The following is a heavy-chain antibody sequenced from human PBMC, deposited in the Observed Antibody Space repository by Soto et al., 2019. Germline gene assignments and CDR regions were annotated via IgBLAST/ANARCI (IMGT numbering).Heavy chain of an antibody. CDR3: ARDRSLFYYDSSGYRTPYYYYGMDV. D-gene: IGHD3-22*01. Sequence: PGGSLRLSCAASGFTFSSYEMNWVRQAPGKGLEWVSYISSSGSTIYYADSVKGRFTISRDNAKNSLYLQMNSLRAEDTAVYYCARDRSLFYYDSSGYRTPYYYYGMDVWGQGTTVTVSS. J-gene: IGHJ6*02. CDR2: ISSSGSTI. V-gene: IGHV3-48*03. CDR1: GFTFSSYE.